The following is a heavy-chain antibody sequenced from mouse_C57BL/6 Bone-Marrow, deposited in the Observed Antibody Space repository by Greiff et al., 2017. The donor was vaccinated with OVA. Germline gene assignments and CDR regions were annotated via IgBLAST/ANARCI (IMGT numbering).Heavy chain of an antibody. D-gene: IGHD1-1*01. Sequence: EVKLVESGGDLVKPGGSLKLSCAASGFTFSSYGMSWVRQTPDKRLEWVATLSSGGSYTYYPDSVKGRFTISRDNAKNTLYLQMSSLKSEDTAMYYCARHDGSSYGYWGQGTTLTVSS. J-gene: IGHJ2*01. CDR2: LSSGGSYT. V-gene: IGHV5-6*01. CDR1: GFTFSSYG. CDR3: ARHDGSSYGY.